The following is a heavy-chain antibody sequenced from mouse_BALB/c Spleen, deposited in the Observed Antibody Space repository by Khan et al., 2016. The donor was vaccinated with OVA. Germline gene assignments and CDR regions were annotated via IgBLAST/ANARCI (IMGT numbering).Heavy chain of an antibody. D-gene: IGHD2-1*01. CDR2: IWGDGST. CDR1: GFSLISYG. CDR3: AKDGGDGNYPYYARDY. V-gene: IGHV2-3*01. Sequence: QVQLKQSGPGLVAPSQSLSITCTVSGFSLISYGVSWVRQPPGKGLEWLGVIWGDGSTSYHSALISRLSISKDNSKSQVFLKLNSLQTDDTATYYWAKDGGDGNYPYYARDYWGQGTSVTVSS. J-gene: IGHJ4*01.